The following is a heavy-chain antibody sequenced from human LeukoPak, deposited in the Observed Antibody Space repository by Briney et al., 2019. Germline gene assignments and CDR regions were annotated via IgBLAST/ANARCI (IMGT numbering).Heavy chain of an antibody. D-gene: IGHD4-17*01. Sequence: PSETLSLTCTVSGGSISTYYWSWIRQPAGKGLEWIGRIYTSGKTNYNPSLKSRVTMSVGTSKNQFSLKLRYVTAADTAVYYCARDPVDYGDYVEAFDIWGQGTMVTVSS. V-gene: IGHV4-4*07. CDR2: IYTSGKT. CDR3: ARDPVDYGDYVEAFDI. J-gene: IGHJ3*02. CDR1: GGSISTYY.